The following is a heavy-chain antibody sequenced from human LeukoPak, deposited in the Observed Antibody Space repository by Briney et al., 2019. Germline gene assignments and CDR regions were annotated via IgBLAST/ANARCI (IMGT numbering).Heavy chain of an antibody. J-gene: IGHJ4*02. CDR1: GGSISSGGYY. CDR3: ARDKGALGAVAGRFDY. CDR2: IYHSGST. D-gene: IGHD6-19*01. V-gene: IGHV4-30-2*01. Sequence: SETLSLTCTVSGGSISSGGYYWSWIRQPPGKGLEWIGYIYHSGSTYYNPSLKSRVTISVDRSKNQFSLKLSSVTAADTAVYYCARDKGALGAVAGRFDYWGQGTLVTVSS.